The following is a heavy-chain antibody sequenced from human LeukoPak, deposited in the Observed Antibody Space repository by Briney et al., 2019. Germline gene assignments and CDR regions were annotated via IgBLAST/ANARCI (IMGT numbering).Heavy chain of an antibody. J-gene: IGHJ5*02. Sequence: GESLKISCKGSGYTFTSYWISWVRQMPGKGLELMGKIDPSDSYTNYSPSFQGHVTISVDKSISTAYLQWSSLKASDTAMHYCGRRYSGSWTDHLDPWGQGTLVTVSS. CDR1: GYTFTSYW. CDR2: IDPSDSYT. CDR3: GRRYSGSWTDHLDP. V-gene: IGHV5-10-1*01. D-gene: IGHD3-16*02.